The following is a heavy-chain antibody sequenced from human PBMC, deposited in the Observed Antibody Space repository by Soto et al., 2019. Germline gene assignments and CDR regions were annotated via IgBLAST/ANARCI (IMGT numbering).Heavy chain of an antibody. CDR1: GYTFTSYD. D-gene: IGHD2-15*01. CDR3: ARGPVDCSGGSCYSVGWFDP. J-gene: IGHJ5*02. V-gene: IGHV1-8*01. CDR2: MNPNSGNT. Sequence: QVQLVQSGAEVKKPGASVKVSCKASGYTFTSYDINWVRQATGQGLEWMGWMNPNSGNTGYAQKFQGRVTMTRNTSISTAYMELSSLRSEDTAVYYCARGPVDCSGGSCYSVGWFDPWGQGILVTVSS.